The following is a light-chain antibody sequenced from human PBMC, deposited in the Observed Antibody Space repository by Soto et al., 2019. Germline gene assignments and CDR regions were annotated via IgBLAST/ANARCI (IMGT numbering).Light chain of an antibody. CDR1: QSINSRY. CDR3: QQFGSSPGLT. Sequence: EIVLTQSPGTLSLSPGERATLSCRASQSINSRYLAWYQQKPGQAPRLLIYGASSRATGIPDRFSGSGYGTDFTLTISRLEPEDAAVYYCQQFGSSPGLTFGPGTKVDIK. J-gene: IGKJ3*01. CDR2: GAS. V-gene: IGKV3-20*01.